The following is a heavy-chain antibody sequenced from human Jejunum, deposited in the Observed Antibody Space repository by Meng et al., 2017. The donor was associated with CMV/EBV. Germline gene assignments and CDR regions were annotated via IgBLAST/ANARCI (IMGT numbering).Heavy chain of an antibody. V-gene: IGHV3-48*03. Sequence: FTIYEFNWVRQAPGKGLEWVSYVATGDRFGARSTYYADSVKGRFTISRDDAKNSLYLQMNSLRAEDTAVYYCAKGRAGSTSCFDYWGQGTLVTVSS. CDR3: AKGRAGSTSCFDY. CDR1: FTIYE. D-gene: IGHD2-2*01. J-gene: IGHJ4*02. CDR2: VATGDRFGARST.